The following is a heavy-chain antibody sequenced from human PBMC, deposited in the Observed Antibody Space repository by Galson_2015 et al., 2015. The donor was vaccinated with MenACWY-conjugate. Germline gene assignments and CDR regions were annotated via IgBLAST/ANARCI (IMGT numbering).Heavy chain of an antibody. CDR3: ARDRLLDDSGEGGMDV. D-gene: IGHD3-22*01. CDR2: TYYRSKWYN. Sequence: CAISGDSVSSNSAAWNWIRQSPSRGLEWLGRTYYRSKWYNDYAVSVKSRITINPDTSKNQFSLQLSSVTPEDTAVYYCARDRLLDDSGEGGMDVWGQGTTVTVSS. J-gene: IGHJ6*02. V-gene: IGHV6-1*01. CDR1: GDSVSSNSAA.